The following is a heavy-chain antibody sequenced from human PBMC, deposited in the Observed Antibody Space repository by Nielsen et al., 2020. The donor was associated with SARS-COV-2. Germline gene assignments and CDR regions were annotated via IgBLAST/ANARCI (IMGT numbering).Heavy chain of an antibody. J-gene: IGHJ3*02. V-gene: IGHV2-26*01. D-gene: IGHD3-22*01. CDR3: ARMGDYYDSSGYYKTDAFDI. Sequence: SGPTLVKPTQTLTLTCTFSGFSLSTSGMCVSWIRQPPGKALEWLAHIFSNDEKSYSTSLKSRLTISKDTSKSQVVLTMTNMDPVDTATYYCARMGDYYDSSGYYKTDAFDIWGQGTMVTVSS. CDR2: IFSNDEK. CDR1: GFSLSTSGMC.